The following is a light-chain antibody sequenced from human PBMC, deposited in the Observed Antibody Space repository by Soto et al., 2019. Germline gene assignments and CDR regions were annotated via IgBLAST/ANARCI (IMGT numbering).Light chain of an antibody. V-gene: IGKV1-5*01. CDR3: QQYETFSGT. CDR1: QSISRG. CDR2: DAS. Sequence: DIQMTQSPSTLSASVGDRITITCRASQSISRGLAWYQQKPGEAPKLLIYDASALPRGVPSRFSGSGSGTKFTLTIASLQPDDFATYYCQQYETFSGTFGPGTKVDI. J-gene: IGKJ1*01.